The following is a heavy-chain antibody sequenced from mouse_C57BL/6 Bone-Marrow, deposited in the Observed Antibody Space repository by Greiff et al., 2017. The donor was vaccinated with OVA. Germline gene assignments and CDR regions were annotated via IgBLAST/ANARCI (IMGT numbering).Heavy chain of an antibody. V-gene: IGHV3-8*01. D-gene: IGHD1-1*01. CDR1: GYSITSDY. CDR3: ARSPYYYGSSLDY. J-gene: IGHJ2*01. CDR2: ISYSGST. Sequence: DVKLVESGPGLAKPSQTLSLTCSVTGYSITSDYWNWIRKFPGNKLEYMGYISYSGSTYYNPSLKSRISITRDTSKNQYYLQLNSVTTEDTATYYWARSPYYYGSSLDYWGQGTTLTVSS.